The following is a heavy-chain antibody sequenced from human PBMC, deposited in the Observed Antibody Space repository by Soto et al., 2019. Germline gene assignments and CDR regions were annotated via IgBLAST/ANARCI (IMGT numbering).Heavy chain of an antibody. J-gene: IGHJ3*02. CDR2: ISGSGGST. CDR3: AKDRTVTRGSFDI. V-gene: IGHV3-23*01. D-gene: IGHD4-17*01. Sequence: LRLSCAASGFTFSSYSMSWVRQAPGKGLEWVSAISGSGGSTYYADSVKGRFTISRDNSKNTLYLQMNSLRAEDTAVYYCAKDRTVTRGSFDIWGQGTMVTVSS. CDR1: GFTFSSYS.